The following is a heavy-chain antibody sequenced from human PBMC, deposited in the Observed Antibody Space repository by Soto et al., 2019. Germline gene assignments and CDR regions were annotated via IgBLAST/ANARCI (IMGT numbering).Heavy chain of an antibody. D-gene: IGHD1-26*01. CDR2: IWYDGNNK. CDR1: GFTFSSYG. V-gene: IGHV3-33*01. J-gene: IGHJ4*02. CDR3: ARAQGVGATSFDY. Sequence: GGSLRLSCAASGFTFSSYGMHWVRQAPGKGLEWVAVIWYDGNNKYYADSVKGRFTISRDNSKNTLYLQMNSLRAEDTAVYYCARAQGVGATSFDYWGQGTLVTVSS.